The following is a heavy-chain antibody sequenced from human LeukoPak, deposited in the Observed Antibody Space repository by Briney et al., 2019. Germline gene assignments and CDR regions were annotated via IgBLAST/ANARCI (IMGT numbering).Heavy chain of an antibody. CDR2: ISYDGSNK. Sequence: GGSLRLSCAASGFTFSSYGMHWVRQAPGKGLEWVAVISYDGSNKYYADSVKGRLTISRDNSKNTLYLQMNSLRAEDTAVYYCAKAGHIVVVPDRGYFDYWGQGALVTVSS. CDR3: AKAGHIVVVPDRGYFDY. CDR1: GFTFSSYG. V-gene: IGHV3-30*18. J-gene: IGHJ4*02. D-gene: IGHD2-2*01.